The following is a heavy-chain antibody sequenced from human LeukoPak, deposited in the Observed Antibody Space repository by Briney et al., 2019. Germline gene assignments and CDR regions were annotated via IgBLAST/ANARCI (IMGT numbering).Heavy chain of an antibody. V-gene: IGHV3-48*01. D-gene: IGHD5-12*01. J-gene: IGHJ3*02. CDR3: ARDKGYAFDI. CDR2: IGTSSSAI. CDR1: GFPFGSYS. Sequence: GGSLRLSCAASGFPFGSYSMNWVRQAPGKGLEWVSYIGTSSSAIYYADSAKGRFTISRDNAKNSLYLQMNSLRAEDTAVYYCARDKGYAFDIWGQGTLVTVSS.